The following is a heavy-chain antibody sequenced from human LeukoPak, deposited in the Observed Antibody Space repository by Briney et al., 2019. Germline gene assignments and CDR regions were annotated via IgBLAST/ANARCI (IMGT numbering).Heavy chain of an antibody. V-gene: IGHV1-8*01. Sequence: ASVKVSCKASGYTFTSYDINWVRQATGQGLEWMGWMNPNSGNTGYAQKFQGRVTMTRNTSISTAYMELSSLRSEDTAVYYCARDSYEGYYYYYYSMDVWGKGTTVTVSS. CDR1: GYTFTSYD. J-gene: IGHJ6*03. D-gene: IGHD5-12*01. CDR3: ARDSYEGYYYYYYSMDV. CDR2: MNPNSGNT.